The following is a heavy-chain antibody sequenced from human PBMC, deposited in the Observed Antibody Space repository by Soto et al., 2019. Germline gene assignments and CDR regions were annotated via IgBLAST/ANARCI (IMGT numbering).Heavy chain of an antibody. Sequence: QVQLVQSGAEVKKPGSSVKVSCKASGGTFSSYAISWVRQAPGQGLEWMGGIIPISETTNYAQKFQGRVTITADESKSTAYMELSSLRSXDXAVYXXARSQGSSTSLEIYYYYYYGMDVWGQGTTVTV. J-gene: IGHJ6*02. CDR1: GGTFSSYA. D-gene: IGHD2-2*01. CDR3: ARSQGSSTSLEIYYYYYYGMDV. CDR2: IIPISETT. V-gene: IGHV1-69*01.